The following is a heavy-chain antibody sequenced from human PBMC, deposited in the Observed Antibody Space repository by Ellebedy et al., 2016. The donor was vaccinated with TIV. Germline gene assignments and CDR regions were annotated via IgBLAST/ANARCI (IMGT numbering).Heavy chain of an antibody. CDR1: GGSIYNFY. CDR2: IYYSGST. CDR3: ARPNYSSSWYRAEYFQH. J-gene: IGHJ1*01. D-gene: IGHD6-13*01. Sequence: GSLRLXCTVSGGSIYNFYWSWIRQPPGKGLEWIGYIYYSGSTNYNPSLKSRVTISVDTSKNQFSLKLSSVTAADTAVYYCARPNYSSSWYRAEYFQHWGQGTLVTVSS. V-gene: IGHV4-59*12.